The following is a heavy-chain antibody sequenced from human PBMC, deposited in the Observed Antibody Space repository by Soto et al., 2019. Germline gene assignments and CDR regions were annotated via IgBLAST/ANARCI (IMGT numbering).Heavy chain of an antibody. CDR1: GYSFTSYW. CDR3: ARGPGRAGVGTFWFDC. CDR2: IYPGDSDT. V-gene: IGHV5-51*01. D-gene: IGHD6-13*01. J-gene: IGHJ5*01. Sequence: PGESLKISCKGSGYSFTSYWIGWVRQMPGKGLEWMGIIYPGDSDTRYSPSFQGQVTISADKSISTAYLQWSSLKASETAMYYCARGPGRAGVGTFWFDCWGRGTRVTVSS.